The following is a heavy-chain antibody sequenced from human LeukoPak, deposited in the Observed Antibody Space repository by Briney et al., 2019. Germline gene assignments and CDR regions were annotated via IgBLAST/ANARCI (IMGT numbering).Heavy chain of an antibody. CDR3: AREGKGRTFEY. D-gene: IGHD1-14*01. CDR1: GGTFSNYT. V-gene: IGHV1-69*13. CDR2: IIPIFRMA. Sequence: SVTASCTASGGTFSNYTISWVRQAPGQGLEWMGGIIPIFRMANFAQTFQGRVTITADESTTINYMELRSLRSEDTAVYYCAREGKGRTFEYWGQGTLVTVSS. J-gene: IGHJ4*02.